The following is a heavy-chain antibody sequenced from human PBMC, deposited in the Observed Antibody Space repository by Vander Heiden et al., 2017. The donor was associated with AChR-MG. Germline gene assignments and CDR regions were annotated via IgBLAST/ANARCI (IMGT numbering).Heavy chain of an antibody. CDR3: ARDSKDSRGYSHWYFDL. CDR1: GDSITSSYW. D-gene: IGHD6-25*01. Sequence: QVHLQESGPGLVKPSGTLSLTCVVSGDSITSSYWWRWVRQSPGQGLEWIGGIYHTGSTNYNPSLKGRVSMSVDKSKNQFSLTLNSVTAADTAVYYCARDSKDSRGYSHWYFDLWGRGTLVTVSS. CDR2: IYHTGST. V-gene: IGHV4-4*02. J-gene: IGHJ2*01.